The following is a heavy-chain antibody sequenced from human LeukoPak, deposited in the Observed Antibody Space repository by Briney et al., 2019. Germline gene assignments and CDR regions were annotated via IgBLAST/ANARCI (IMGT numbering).Heavy chain of an antibody. D-gene: IGHD4-23*01. CDR1: GFTSSGYG. J-gene: IGHJ4*02. Sequence: PGRSLRLSCAASGFTSSGYGMHWVRQAPGKGLEWVAVISYDGSNKYYADSVKGRFTISRDNSKNTLYLQMNSLRAEDTAVYYCAKDRGTDYGGNSIGYWGQGTLVTVSS. CDR3: AKDRGTDYGGNSIGY. V-gene: IGHV3-30*18. CDR2: ISYDGSNK.